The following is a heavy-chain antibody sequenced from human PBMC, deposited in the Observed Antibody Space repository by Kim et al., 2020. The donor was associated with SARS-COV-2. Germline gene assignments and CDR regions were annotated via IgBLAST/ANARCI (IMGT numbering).Heavy chain of an antibody. CDR2: IYASGST. CDR1: GGSISTNY. D-gene: IGHD2-21*01. J-gene: IGHJ4*02. CDR3: ARGPPRADRGANCYLDY. V-gene: IGHV4-4*07. Sequence: SETLSLTCTVSGGSISTNYWGWIRQSAGKGLEWIGRIYASGSTDYNASLKSRVAMSVDTSKNQFSLELSSVTAADTAVYFCARGPPRADRGANCYLDYWGQGILVTVSA.